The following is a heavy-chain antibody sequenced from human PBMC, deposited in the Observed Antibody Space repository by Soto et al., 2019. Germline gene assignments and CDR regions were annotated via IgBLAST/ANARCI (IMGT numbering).Heavy chain of an antibody. Sequence: QVQLQQWGAGLVKPSETLSLSCAVYGQSFSGHSWAWIRQSPGKGLEWSGEINESGSTYYNPSLKSRVTISADTSKNQFSLKLSSVSAAATAVYFCARGSGIVALPGELEDVNYDYWGQGTLVNVSS. J-gene: IGHJ4*02. V-gene: IGHV4-34*01. CDR1: GQSFSGHS. CDR2: INESGST. CDR3: ARGSGIVALPGELEDVNYDY. D-gene: IGHD1-1*01.